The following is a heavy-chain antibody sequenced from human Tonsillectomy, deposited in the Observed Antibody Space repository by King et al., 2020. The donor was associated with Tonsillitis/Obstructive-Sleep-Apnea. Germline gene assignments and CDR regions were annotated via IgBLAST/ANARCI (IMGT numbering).Heavy chain of an antibody. J-gene: IGHJ4*02. D-gene: IGHD1-14*01. V-gene: IGHV1-46*01. CDR2: INPSDGIT. CDR3: ARDDVVGRYIDS. Sequence: VQLVESGAEVKTPGASVKGSCKASGYTFTRWYIHWVRQARGQGLEWMGIINPSDGITTYAQKFQGRVTMTTETSASTVYLQLSSLRSGDTAVYYCARDDVVGRYIDSWGQGTLVTVSS. CDR1: GYTFTRWY.